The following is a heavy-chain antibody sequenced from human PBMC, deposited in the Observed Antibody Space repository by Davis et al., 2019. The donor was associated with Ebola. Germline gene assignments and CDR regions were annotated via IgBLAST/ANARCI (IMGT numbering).Heavy chain of an antibody. CDR1: GYDFTDFY. V-gene: IGHV1-2*06. D-gene: IGHD3-22*01. Sequence: ASVKVSCKASGYDFTDFYIHWVRQAPGQGLEWMGRINPHSGGTYYAQKFQGRVTMTRDTSISTAYMELSRLKSDDAAVYFCARGGISMIVVPRDYYYGMDVWGQGTTVTVSS. CDR2: INPHSGGT. J-gene: IGHJ6*02. CDR3: ARGGISMIVVPRDYYYGMDV.